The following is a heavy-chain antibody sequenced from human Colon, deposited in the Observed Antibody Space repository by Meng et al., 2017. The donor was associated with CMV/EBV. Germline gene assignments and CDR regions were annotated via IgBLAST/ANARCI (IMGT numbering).Heavy chain of an antibody. J-gene: IGHJ4*02. V-gene: IGHV7-4-1*02. CDR1: GYNFANYA. Sequence: QVQLVQSGSELKKPGASVKVSCEVSGYNFANYAINWVRQAPGQGLEWMGWINNNTGSPTYAQGFTGRFVFSLDPSVNTAYLQISSLKAEDTAVYFCARDYYYGSGLDYWGQGTLVTVSS. CDR3: ARDYYYGSGLDY. CDR2: INNNTGSP. D-gene: IGHD3-10*01.